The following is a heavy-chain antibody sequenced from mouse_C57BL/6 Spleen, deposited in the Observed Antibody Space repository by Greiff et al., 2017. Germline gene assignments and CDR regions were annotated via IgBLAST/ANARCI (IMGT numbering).Heavy chain of an antibody. CDR1: GFTFNTYA. CDR3: VREGQNRDGYYSNYFDY. J-gene: IGHJ2*01. CDR2: IRSKSSYYAT. Sequence: EVMLVESGGGLVQPKGSLKLSCAASGFTFNTYAMHWVRQAPGKGLEWVARIRSKSSYYATYYADSVKDRFTISRDDSQSMLYLQMNNLKTEDTAMYYCVREGQNRDGYYSNYFDYWGQGTTLTVSS. D-gene: IGHD2-3*01. V-gene: IGHV10-3*01.